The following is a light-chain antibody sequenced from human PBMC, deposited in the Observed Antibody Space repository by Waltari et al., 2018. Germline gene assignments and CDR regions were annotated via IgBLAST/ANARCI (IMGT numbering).Light chain of an antibody. CDR3: QQYYSPPQT. CDR2: WAS. Sequence: DIVMTQSPESLTVSLGERATVNCKSSQSLLYSSKNYLAWDRHKPGQPPKVIIYWASTRESGVPDLFSGSGYGTDFPLTISSLQAEDVAVYYCQQYYSPPQTFGQGTKVEIK. CDR1: QSLLYSSKNY. J-gene: IGKJ1*01. V-gene: IGKV4-1*01.